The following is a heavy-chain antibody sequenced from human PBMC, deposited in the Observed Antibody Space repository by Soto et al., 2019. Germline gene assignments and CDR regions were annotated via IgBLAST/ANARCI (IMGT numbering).Heavy chain of an antibody. CDR3: ARGTGGDCSGGSCYPTATLFDP. J-gene: IGHJ5*02. D-gene: IGHD2-15*01. CDR1: GGSFSGYY. V-gene: IGHV4-34*01. CDR2: INHSGST. Sequence: QVQLQQWGAGLLKPSETLSLTCAVYGGSFSGYYWSWIRQPPGKGLEWIGEINHSGSTNYNPSLTSLVTISVDPSKNQFSLKLSAVTAADTAVYYCARGTGGDCSGGSCYPTATLFDPCGHGTLVTVSS.